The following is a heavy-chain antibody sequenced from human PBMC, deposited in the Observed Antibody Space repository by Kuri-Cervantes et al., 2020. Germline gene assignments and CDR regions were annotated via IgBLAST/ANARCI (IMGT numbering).Heavy chain of an antibody. CDR1: GGTFSSYA. D-gene: IGHD6-6*01. CDR3: ARAPLELGYSSSSGPYYYYGMDV. J-gene: IGHJ6*02. CDR2: IIPIFGTA. Sequence: SVKVSCNASGGTFSSYAISWVRQAPGQGLEWMGGIIPIFGTANYAQKFQGRVTITADESTSTAYMELSSLRSEDTAVYYCARAPLELGYSSSSGPYYYYGMDVWGQGPTVTVSS. V-gene: IGHV1-69*13.